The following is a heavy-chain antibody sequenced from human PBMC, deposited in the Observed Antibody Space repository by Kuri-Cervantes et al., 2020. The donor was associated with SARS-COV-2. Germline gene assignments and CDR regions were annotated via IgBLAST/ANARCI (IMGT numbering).Heavy chain of an antibody. Sequence: GESLKISCAASGFIFSSYSMNWVRQAPGKGLEWVSSISSSSSYIYYADSVKGRFTISRDNAKNMLFLQMNSLRAEDTAVYYCVRDGDHWNFDYWGQGTLVTVSS. CDR1: GFIFSSYS. V-gene: IGHV3-21*01. CDR3: VRDGDHWNFDY. CDR2: ISSSSSYI. D-gene: IGHD1-1*01. J-gene: IGHJ4*02.